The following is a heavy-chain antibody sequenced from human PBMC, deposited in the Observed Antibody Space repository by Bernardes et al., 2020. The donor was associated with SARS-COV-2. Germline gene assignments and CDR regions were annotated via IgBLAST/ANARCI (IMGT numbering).Heavy chain of an antibody. CDR2: ISGSGGST. CDR3: ERYSSSQYEN. D-gene: IGHD6-13*01. CDR1: GFTFGSYG. J-gene: IGHJ4*02. Sequence: GGSLRLSCAASGFTFGSYGMSWVRQVPGKGLEWVSYISGSGGSTNYADSVKGRFSISRDNSKNTLYLQMNSLRAEDTAVYYCERYSSSQYENWGQGALVTVSS. V-gene: IGHV3-23*01.